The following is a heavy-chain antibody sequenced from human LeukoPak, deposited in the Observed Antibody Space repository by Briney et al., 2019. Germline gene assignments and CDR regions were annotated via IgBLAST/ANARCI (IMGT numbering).Heavy chain of an antibody. V-gene: IGHV3-66*02. J-gene: IGHJ6*04. Sequence: PGGSLRLSCAASGFTVSSNYMSWVRQAPGKGLEWVSVIYSGGSTSYANSVKARFTISTDNSKNTLYLQMNSLRAEDTAVYYCARAPLTYYDFWSGLDVWGKGTTVTVSS. D-gene: IGHD3-3*01. CDR3: ARAPLTYYDFWSGLDV. CDR1: GFTVSSNY. CDR2: IYSGGST.